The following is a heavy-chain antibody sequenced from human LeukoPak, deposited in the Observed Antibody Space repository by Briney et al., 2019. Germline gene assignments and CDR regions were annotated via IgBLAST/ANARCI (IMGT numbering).Heavy chain of an antibody. CDR1: GGSISSRSYY. V-gene: IGHV4-39*01. CDR2: IYYSGST. D-gene: IGHD5-12*01. CDR3: ARHGMQSGYDSYYYYYYYMDV. Sequence: SETLSLTCTISGGSISSRSYYWGWIRQPPGKGLEWIGTIYYSGSTHYNPSLKSRVTISVDTSKNQFSLKLSSVTAADTAVYYCARHGMQSGYDSYYYYYYYMDVWGKGTTVSVSS. J-gene: IGHJ6*03.